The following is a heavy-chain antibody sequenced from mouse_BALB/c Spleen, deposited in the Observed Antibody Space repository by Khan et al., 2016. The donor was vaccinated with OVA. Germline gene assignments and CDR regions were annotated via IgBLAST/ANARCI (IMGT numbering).Heavy chain of an antibody. CDR1: GFSLTNYG. V-gene: IGHV2-6-1*01. D-gene: IGHD2-10*01. Sequence: QVQLKESGPGLVAPSQSLSITCTLTGFSLTNYGVHWVRKPPGKGLEWLVVITSDGSTTYNPALKSRLCISKDKSKSQVFLKMNCLTTDDTAMYYCARQPYYHYYIMDYWGQGISVTVSS. CDR3: ARQPYYHYYIMDY. J-gene: IGHJ4*01. CDR2: ITSDGST.